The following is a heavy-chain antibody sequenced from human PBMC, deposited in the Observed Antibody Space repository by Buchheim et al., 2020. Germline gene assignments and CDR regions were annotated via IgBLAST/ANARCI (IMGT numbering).Heavy chain of an antibody. CDR1: GGSVTSSNYY. J-gene: IGHJ4*02. CDR2: FYYDGNT. CDR3: ARRHTNSWFMS. Sequence: QLQLQESGPGLVKPSETLSLTCTVSGGSVTSSNYYGAWIRQPPGKGLEWIGSFYYDGNTYYNPSLKSRVTILVDTSKNQFSLSLGFVTAADTAVYYCARRHTNSWFMSWGQG. V-gene: IGHV4-39*01. D-gene: IGHD6-13*01.